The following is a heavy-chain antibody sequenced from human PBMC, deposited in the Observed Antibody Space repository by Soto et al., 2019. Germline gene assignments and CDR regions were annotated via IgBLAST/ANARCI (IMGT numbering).Heavy chain of an antibody. V-gene: IGHV4-31*03. J-gene: IGHJ5*02. CDR2: IYYSGST. Sequence: QVQLQESGPGLVKPSQTLSLTCTVSGGSISSGGYYWSWIRQHPGKGLEWIGYIYYSGSTYYNPSLKRRFTISVDTSKNQFSLKLSSVTAADTAVYYCARSTTVTTCWFDPWGQGTLVTVSS. CDR1: GGSISSGGYY. D-gene: IGHD4-4*01. CDR3: ARSTTVTTCWFDP.